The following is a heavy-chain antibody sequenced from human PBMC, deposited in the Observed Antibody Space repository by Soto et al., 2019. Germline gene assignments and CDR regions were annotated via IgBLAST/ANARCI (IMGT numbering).Heavy chain of an antibody. D-gene: IGHD3-22*01. J-gene: IGHJ4*02. CDR3: AKGGYDSSGHSLYNFDS. CDR2: ISGGGGNT. Sequence: PGGSLRVSWAASGRNLISCARRWVRKAPGKGLEWVSTISGGGGNTYYADSVKGRFTISRDNSKSTLYLQMNSLRAEDTAVYYCAKGGYDSSGHSLYNFDSWGQGTLVTVSS. CDR1: GRNLISCA. V-gene: IGHV3-23*01.